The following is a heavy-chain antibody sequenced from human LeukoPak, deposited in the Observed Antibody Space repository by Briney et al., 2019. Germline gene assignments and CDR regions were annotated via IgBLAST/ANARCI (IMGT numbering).Heavy chain of an antibody. D-gene: IGHD4-23*01. CDR2: IIPILGIA. V-gene: IGHV1-69*02. Sequence: SVKVSCKASGGTFSSYTISWMRQAPGQGLEWMGRIIPILGIANYAQKFQGRVTITADKSTSPAYMELSSLGCEVKTGYYSDIADYGGNSAAAFDIWGQGTMVTASS. J-gene: IGHJ3*02. CDR3: DIADYGGNSAAAFDI. CDR1: GGTFSSYT.